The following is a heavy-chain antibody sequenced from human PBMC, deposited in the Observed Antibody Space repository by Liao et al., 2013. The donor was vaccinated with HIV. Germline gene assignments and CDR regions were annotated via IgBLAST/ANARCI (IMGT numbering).Heavy chain of an antibody. V-gene: IGHV4-34*01. CDR1: GESFRGYY. J-gene: IGHJ3*02. CDR3: ARALGYDSSGYSSEDAFDI. CDR2: IDHSGRT. D-gene: IGHD3-22*01. Sequence: QVQLQQWGAGLLKPSETLSLTCAVYGESFRGYYWSWIRQTPGKGLEWIGEIDHSGRTNYMSSLKSRVTISVDTSKNQFSLRMKSVTAADTAVYYCARALGYDSSGYSSEDAFDIWGQGTMVTVSS.